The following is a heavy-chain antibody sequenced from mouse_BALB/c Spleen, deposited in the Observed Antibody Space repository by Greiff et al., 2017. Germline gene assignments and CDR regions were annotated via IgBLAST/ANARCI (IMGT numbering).Heavy chain of an antibody. D-gene: IGHD1-1*01. J-gene: IGHJ2*01. CDR3: ARSLTTVVAPFDY. Sequence: EVQLQQSGPELEKPGASVKISCKASGYSFTGYNMNWVKQSNGKSLEWIGNIDPFNGGTSYNQKFKGKATLTVDKSSSTAYMHLSSLTSEDSAVYYCARSLTTVVAPFDYWGQGTTLTVSS. CDR1: GYSFTGYN. V-gene: IGHV1S135*01. CDR2: IDPFNGGT.